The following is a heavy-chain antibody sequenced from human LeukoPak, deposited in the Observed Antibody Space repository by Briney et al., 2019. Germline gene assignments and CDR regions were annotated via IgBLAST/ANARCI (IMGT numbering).Heavy chain of an antibody. CDR1: GGSISSSSYY. J-gene: IGHJ6*02. D-gene: IGHD1-14*01. CDR3: ARQKPYPKDYYYGMDV. Sequence: SETLSLTCTGSGGSISSSSYYWGWIRQPPGKGLEWIGSIYYSGSTYYNPSLKSRVTISVDTSKNQFSLKLGSVTAADTAVYYCARQKPYPKDYYYGMDVWGQGTTVTVSS. V-gene: IGHV4-39*01. CDR2: IYYSGST.